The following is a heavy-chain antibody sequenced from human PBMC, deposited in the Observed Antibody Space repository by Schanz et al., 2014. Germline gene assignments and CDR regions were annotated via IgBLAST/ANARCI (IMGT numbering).Heavy chain of an antibody. J-gene: IGHJ4*02. D-gene: IGHD3-9*01. V-gene: IGHV3-23*01. CDR2: ISGSGGST. CDR3: AYYDVLTGFDY. CDR1: GFTFRNYG. Sequence: EVQLLESGGGLVQPGGSLRLSCAASGFTFRNYGMSWVRQAPGQGLEWASAISGSGGSTYYADSVKGRFTISRDNSKNTLYLQINNLRAEDTAVYYCAYYDVLTGFDYWGQGTQVTVSS.